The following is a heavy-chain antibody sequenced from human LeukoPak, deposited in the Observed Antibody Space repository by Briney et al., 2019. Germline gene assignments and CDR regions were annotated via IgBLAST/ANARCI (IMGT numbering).Heavy chain of an antibody. CDR2: INPSGGNT. V-gene: IGHV1-46*01. CDR1: GYTFTSYY. D-gene: IGHD6-6*01. Sequence: ASVKVSCKASGYTFTSYYIHWVRQAPGQGLEWMGIINPSGGNTNYAQKPQGRVTMTTDTSTSTAYMELRSLRSDDTAVYYCARDQSGSEYSSSHVDYWGQGTLVTVSS. CDR3: ARDQSGSEYSSSHVDY. J-gene: IGHJ4*02.